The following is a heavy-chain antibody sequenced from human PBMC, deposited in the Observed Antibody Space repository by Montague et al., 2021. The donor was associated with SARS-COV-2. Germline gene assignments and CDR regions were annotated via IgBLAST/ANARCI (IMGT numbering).Heavy chain of an antibody. V-gene: IGHV4-31*03. CDR1: SGSISSGGSISSGGYY. J-gene: IGHJ5*02. D-gene: IGHD5-18*01. CDR2: IYYSGST. CDR3: ARDLGYRYVAGGFDP. Sequence: TLSLTCTVSSGSISSGGSISSGGYYWSWIRQHPWKGLEWIGYIYYSGSTSYTPSLKSRVTISVDTSKNQFSLKLNSVTAADTAVYYCARDLGYRYVAGGFDPWGQGTLVTVSS.